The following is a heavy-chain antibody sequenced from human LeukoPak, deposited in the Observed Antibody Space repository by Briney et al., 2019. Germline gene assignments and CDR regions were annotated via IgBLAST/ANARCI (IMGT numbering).Heavy chain of an antibody. CDR1: GGSFSGYY. J-gene: IGHJ6*03. V-gene: IGHV4-34*01. CDR2: INHSGST. D-gene: IGHD5-18*01. CDR3: ARGIQQSYYYYYYMDV. Sequence: PSETLSLTCAVYGGSFSGYYWSWIRQPPGKGLEWIGEINHSGSTNYNPSLKSRVTMSVDTSKNQFSLKLSSVTAADTAVYYCARGIQQSYYYYYYMDVWGKGTTVTVSS.